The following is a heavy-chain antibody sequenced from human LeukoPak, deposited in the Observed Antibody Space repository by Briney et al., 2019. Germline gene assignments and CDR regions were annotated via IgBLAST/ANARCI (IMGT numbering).Heavy chain of an antibody. D-gene: IGHD4-23*01. CDR3: AKDRVKSFDP. Sequence: GGSLRLSCAASGFTFSSYDMHWVRQAQGKGLEWVAFIRSDGSNKYYADSVKGRFTISRDNSKNTLFLQMNSLRAEDTAVFYCAKDRVKSFDPWGQGTLVSVSS. J-gene: IGHJ5*02. CDR1: GFTFSSYD. CDR2: IRSDGSNK. V-gene: IGHV3-30*02.